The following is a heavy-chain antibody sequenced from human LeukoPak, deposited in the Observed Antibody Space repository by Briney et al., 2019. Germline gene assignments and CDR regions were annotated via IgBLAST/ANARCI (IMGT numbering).Heavy chain of an antibody. J-gene: IGHJ4*02. D-gene: IGHD5-24*01. Sequence: ASVKVSCKASGYTFTDYFIHWVRQAPGQGLEWMGWINPNSGDINYAQSFQGRVTMTGDTSLSTAYMELNRLPSDDTVVYYCARDPRDGYNCPFDYWGQGTLVTVSS. CDR3: ARDPRDGYNCPFDY. CDR1: GYTFTDYF. CDR2: INPNSGDI. V-gene: IGHV1-2*02.